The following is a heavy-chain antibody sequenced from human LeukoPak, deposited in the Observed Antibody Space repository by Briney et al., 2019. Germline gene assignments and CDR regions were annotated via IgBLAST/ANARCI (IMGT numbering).Heavy chain of an antibody. CDR3: ARAAKWLRNTYYFDY. V-gene: IGHV4-39*07. J-gene: IGHJ4*02. D-gene: IGHD5-12*01. CDR1: GGSISSGGYY. Sequence: PSQTLSLTCTVSGGSISSGGYYWSWIRQPPGKGLEWIGSIYYSGSTYYNPSLKSRVTISVDTSKNQFSLKLSSVTAADTAVYYCARAAKWLRNTYYFDYWGQGTLVTVSS. CDR2: IYYSGST.